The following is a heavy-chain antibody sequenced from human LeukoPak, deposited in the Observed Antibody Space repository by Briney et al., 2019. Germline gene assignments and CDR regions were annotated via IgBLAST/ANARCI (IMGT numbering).Heavy chain of an antibody. CDR2: INSDGSST. CDR1: GFTFSSYW. D-gene: IGHD7-27*01. V-gene: IGHV3-74*01. Sequence: GGSLRLSCVASGFTFSSYWMHWVRQAPGKGLVWVSRINSDGSSTNYADSVKGRFTISRDNAKNTLYLQVKSLRAEDTAVYYCARGPSGWGSLDSWGQGTLVTVSS. CDR3: ARGPSGWGSLDS. J-gene: IGHJ4*02.